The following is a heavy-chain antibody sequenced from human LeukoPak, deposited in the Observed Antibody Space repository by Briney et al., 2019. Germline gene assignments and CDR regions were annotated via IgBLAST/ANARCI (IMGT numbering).Heavy chain of an antibody. V-gene: IGHV1-18*04. CDR2: ISAYNGNT. Sequence: ASVKVSCKASGYTFTYRYLHWVRQAPGQALEWMGWISAYNGNTNYAQKLQGRVTMTTDTSTSTAYMELRSLRSDDTAVYYCARADLRTTSFDYWGQGTLVTVSS. J-gene: IGHJ4*02. CDR1: GYTFTYRY. D-gene: IGHD1-1*01. CDR3: ARADLRTTSFDY.